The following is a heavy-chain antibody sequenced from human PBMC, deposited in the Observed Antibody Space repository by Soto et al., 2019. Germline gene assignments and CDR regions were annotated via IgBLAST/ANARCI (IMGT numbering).Heavy chain of an antibody. V-gene: IGHV1-46*03. Sequence: QVQLVQSGAEVKKPGASVKVSCKASGYTFTSYYMHWVRQAPGQGLEWMGIINPSGGSTSYAQKFQGSITMTRGTSTCKFYMEMSSLRSEDTAVDYCARGKQQQLPSVGYWGQLNLVTVSS. J-gene: IGHJ4*02. CDR2: INPSGGST. CDR1: GYTFTSYY. D-gene: IGHD6-13*01. CDR3: ARGKQQQLPSVGY.